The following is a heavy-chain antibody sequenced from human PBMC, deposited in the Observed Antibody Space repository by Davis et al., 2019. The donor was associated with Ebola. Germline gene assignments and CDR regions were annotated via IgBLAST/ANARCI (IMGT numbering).Heavy chain of an antibody. Sequence: GESLKISCAASGFIFSSYWMSWVRQAPGKGLEWVANIKQDGSEKYYVDSVKGRFTISRDNAKNSLYLQMSSLRAEDTAVYYCARGCTTTSAMYYYFYMDVWGKGTTVTVSS. CDR1: GFIFSSYW. D-gene: IGHD2-2*01. V-gene: IGHV3-7*03. CDR2: IKQDGSEK. J-gene: IGHJ6*03. CDR3: ARGCTTTSAMYYYFYMDV.